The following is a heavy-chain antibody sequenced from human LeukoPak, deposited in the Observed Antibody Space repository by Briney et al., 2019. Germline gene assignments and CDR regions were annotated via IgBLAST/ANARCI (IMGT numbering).Heavy chain of an antibody. D-gene: IGHD3-22*01. CDR3: AKDVGYYYDSSGLY. Sequence: GGSLRLSCAASGFTFSSYAMSWVRQAPGKGLEWVSAISGSGGSTYYADSVKGRFTISRDNCKNTLYLQMNSLRAEDTAVYYCAKDVGYYYDSSGLYWGQGTLVTVSS. CDR1: GFTFSSYA. J-gene: IGHJ4*02. CDR2: ISGSGGST. V-gene: IGHV3-23*01.